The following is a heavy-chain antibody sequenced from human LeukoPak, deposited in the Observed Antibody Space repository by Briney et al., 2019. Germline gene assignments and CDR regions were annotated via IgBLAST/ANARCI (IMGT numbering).Heavy chain of an antibody. V-gene: IGHV3-66*04. Sequence: GGSLRLSCAASGFTVSSNYMSWVRQAPGKGLEWVSVIYSGGSTYYADSVKGRFTISRDNTKNTLYLQMNSLRAEDTAVYYCARQKRWELPDYWGQGTLVTVSS. D-gene: IGHD1-26*01. CDR2: IYSGGST. CDR3: ARQKRWELPDY. CDR1: GFTVSSNY. J-gene: IGHJ4*02.